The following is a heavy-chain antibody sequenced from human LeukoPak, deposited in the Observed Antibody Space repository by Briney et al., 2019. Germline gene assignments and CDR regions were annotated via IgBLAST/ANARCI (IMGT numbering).Heavy chain of an antibody. CDR3: ARNRGGPRENAYGYGYYNYRAV. Sequence: SETLSLTCTVSGGSIGRHYWSWIRQPPGKGLEWIGYVFYTGSTNYNPSLKSRVTISVDASRNQFSLKLSSVTAADTAVYYCARNRGGPRENAYGYGYYNYRAVGEKGPTVPVPS. V-gene: IGHV4-59*11. CDR1: GGSIGRHY. D-gene: IGHD5-18*01. CDR2: VFYTGST. J-gene: IGHJ6*03.